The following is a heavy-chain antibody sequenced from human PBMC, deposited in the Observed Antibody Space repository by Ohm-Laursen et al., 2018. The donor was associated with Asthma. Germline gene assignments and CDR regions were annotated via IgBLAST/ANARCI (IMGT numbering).Heavy chain of an antibody. J-gene: IGHJ4*02. CDR3: LRSRTRGAFDY. V-gene: IGHV4-39*01. Sequence: PPGTLSLTCTVSGDPISDTYTWGWVRQPPGKGLEYIGTISYSGTPYDSPSLRSRVTISVDTSKNQFSLKVSSVTAADTAVYYCLRSRTRGAFDYWGQGRLVTVSS. D-gene: IGHD1-1*01. CDR1: GDPISDTYT. CDR2: ISYSGTP.